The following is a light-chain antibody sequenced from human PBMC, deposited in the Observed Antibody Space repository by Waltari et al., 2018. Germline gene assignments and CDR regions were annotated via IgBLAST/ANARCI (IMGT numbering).Light chain of an antibody. CDR3: QSYVSSLSGSV. CDR2: GNS. CDR1: SSNIGAGYD. Sequence: QSGLTQPPSVSGAPGQRVTISCTWSSSNIGAGYDVPWYQLPTGTAPKHLIYGNSNRASGVPDRFSGSKSGTSASLAITGLQAEDEAGYYCQSYVSSLSGSVFGGGTKLTVL. J-gene: IGLJ2*01. V-gene: IGLV1-40*01.